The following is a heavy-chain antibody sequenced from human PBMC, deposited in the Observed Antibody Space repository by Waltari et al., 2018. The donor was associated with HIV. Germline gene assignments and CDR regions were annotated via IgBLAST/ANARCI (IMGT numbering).Heavy chain of an antibody. D-gene: IGHD4-4*01. V-gene: IGHV3-33*01. CDR2: IGFDGRNE. CDR3: ARDQDYMGRLSYFDL. CDR1: GLSMSTSG. Sequence: QVKLLASGGSVVQPGRSLRTYCAASGLSMSTSGLHWVRQAPGKGLEWVALIGFDGRNEYYSDSVKGRLIISRDNSKSTLYLQMNSLRVEDTAVYFCARDQDYMGRLSYFDLWGRGTLVTVSS. J-gene: IGHJ2*01.